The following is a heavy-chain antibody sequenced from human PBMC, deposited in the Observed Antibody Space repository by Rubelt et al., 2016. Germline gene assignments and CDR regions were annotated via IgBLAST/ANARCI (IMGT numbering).Heavy chain of an antibody. CDR3: VRDGWYFYY. D-gene: IGHD3-10*01. V-gene: IGHV3-48*01. J-gene: IGHJ4*02. CDR2: ISSSSSTI. Sequence: LVESGGGLVQPGGSLRLSCAASGFTFSSYSMNWVRQAPGKGLEWVSYISSSSSTIYYADSVKGRFTISRDNAKNSLYLQMNSLRVEDTAVYYCVRDGWYFYYWGQGTMVTVSS. CDR1: GFTFSSYS.